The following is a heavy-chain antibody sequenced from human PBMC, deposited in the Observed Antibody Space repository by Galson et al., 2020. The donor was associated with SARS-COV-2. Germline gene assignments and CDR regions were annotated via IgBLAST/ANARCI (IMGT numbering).Heavy chain of an antibody. J-gene: IGHJ2*01. D-gene: IGHD6-19*01. CDR3: ARRTAGYSSGWYYWYFDL. Sequence: GESLKISCKGSGYSFTSYWIGWVRQMPGKGLEWMGIIYPGDSDTSYSPSFQGQVTISADKSISTAYLQWSSLKASDTAMYYCARRTAGYSSGWYYWYFDLWGRGTLVTVSS. V-gene: IGHV5-51*01. CDR1: GYSFTSYW. CDR2: IYPGDSDT.